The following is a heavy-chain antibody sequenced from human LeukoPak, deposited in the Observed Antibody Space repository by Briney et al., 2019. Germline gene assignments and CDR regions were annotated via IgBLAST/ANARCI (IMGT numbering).Heavy chain of an antibody. CDR2: IYYSGST. V-gene: IGHV4-59*01. CDR3: ARWGLGDFANFDY. Sequence: SETLSLTCTVSGGSISSYYWSWIRQPPGKGLEWFGYIYYSGSTNYNPSLKSRVTISVDTSKNQFSLKLSSVTAADTAVYYCARWGLGDFANFDYWGQGTLVTVSS. D-gene: IGHD3-16*01. CDR1: GGSISSYY. J-gene: IGHJ4*02.